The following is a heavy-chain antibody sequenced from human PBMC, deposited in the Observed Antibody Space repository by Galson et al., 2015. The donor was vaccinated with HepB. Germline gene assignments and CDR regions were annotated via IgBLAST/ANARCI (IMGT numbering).Heavy chain of an antibody. V-gene: IGHV3-30*14. CDR2: ISYDGGNK. CDR1: GFIFSSYA. CDR3: ARDRNRGYLGGGGTFDY. D-gene: IGHD3-22*01. Sequence: SLRLSCAASGFIFSSYALHWVRQAPGKGLEWMTFISYDGGNKYYAESVKGRFTISRDNSQNTLYLQLNSLRAEDTAVYYCARDRNRGYLGGGGTFDYWGQGTLVTVSS. J-gene: IGHJ4*02.